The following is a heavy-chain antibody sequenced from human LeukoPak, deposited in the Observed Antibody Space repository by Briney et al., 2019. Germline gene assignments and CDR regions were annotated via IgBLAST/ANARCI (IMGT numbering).Heavy chain of an antibody. CDR3: ARDDNYGIFVNVDY. CDR2: ISTSTGDT. V-gene: IGHV1-18*01. J-gene: IGHJ4*02. CDR1: GYSFILYG. Sequence: ASVKVSRKTPGYSFILYGISWVRQAPGQGPEWMGWISTSTGDTKYTQKFQGRVTLTTDTSTSTAYMELSSLRSDDTAVYYCARDDNYGIFVNVDYWGQGTLVTVSS. D-gene: IGHD4-11*01.